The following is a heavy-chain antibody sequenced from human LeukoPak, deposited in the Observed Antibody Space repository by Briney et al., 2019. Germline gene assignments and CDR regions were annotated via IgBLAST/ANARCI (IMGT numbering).Heavy chain of an antibody. CDR2: MNPNSGNT. CDR1: GYTFTSYD. D-gene: IGHD3-10*01. Sequence: ASVKVPCKASGYTFTSYDINWVRQATGQGLEWMGWMNPNSGNTGYAQKFQGRVTMTRNTSISTAYMELSSLRSEDTAVYYCARPRFIPYYYGMDVWGQGPTVTVSS. V-gene: IGHV1-8*01. J-gene: IGHJ6*02. CDR3: ARPRFIPYYYGMDV.